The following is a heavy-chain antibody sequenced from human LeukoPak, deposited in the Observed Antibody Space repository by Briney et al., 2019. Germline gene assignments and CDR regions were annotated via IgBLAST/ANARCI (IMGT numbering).Heavy chain of an antibody. Sequence: GGSLRLSCAASGFTFSSYAMSWVRQAPGKGLEWVSSISGSGASTYYADSVRGRFTISRGNSKNTLYLQMNSLRAEDTAIYYCAKDNFGIVGATDVLDYWGQGTLVTVSS. CDR2: ISGSGAST. CDR3: AKDNFGIVGATDVLDY. D-gene: IGHD1-26*01. V-gene: IGHV3-23*01. CDR1: GFTFSSYA. J-gene: IGHJ4*02.